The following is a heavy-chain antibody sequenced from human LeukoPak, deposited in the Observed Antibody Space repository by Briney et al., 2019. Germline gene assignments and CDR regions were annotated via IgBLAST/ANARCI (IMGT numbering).Heavy chain of an antibody. Sequence: PGGSLRLSCEASGFTFSSYSLNWVRQAPGKGLEWVSFISSSSNYIYYTDSVKGRFTISRDNAKNSLYLQMNSLRAEDTAVYYCAELGITMIGGVWGKGTTVTVSS. CDR3: AELGITMIGGV. J-gene: IGHJ6*04. D-gene: IGHD3-10*02. CDR1: GFTFSSYS. V-gene: IGHV3-21*01. CDR2: ISSSSNYI.